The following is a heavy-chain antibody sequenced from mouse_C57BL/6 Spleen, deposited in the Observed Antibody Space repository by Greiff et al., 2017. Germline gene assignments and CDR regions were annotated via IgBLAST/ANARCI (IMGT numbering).Heavy chain of an antibody. V-gene: IGHV1-61*01. CDR1: GYTFTSYW. D-gene: IGHD4-1*01. CDR3: ARRSGTYYFDY. J-gene: IGHJ2*01. CDR2: IYPSDSET. Sequence: QVQLQQPGAELVRPGSSVKLSCKASGYTFTSYWMAWVKQRPGQGLEWIGNIYPSDSETHYNQKFKDKATLTVDKSSSTAYMQLRSLTSVDSAVCYCARRSGTYYFDYWGQGTTLTVSS.